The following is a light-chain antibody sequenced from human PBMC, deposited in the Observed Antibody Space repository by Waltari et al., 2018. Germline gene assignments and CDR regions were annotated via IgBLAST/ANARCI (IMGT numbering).Light chain of an antibody. CDR3: AAWEDSLNGVL. V-gene: IGLV1-44*01. J-gene: IGLJ2*01. CDR2: DYD. CDR1: SSNVGRNS. Sequence: QSMLTQPPSASGTPGQRVTISCSGSSSNVGRNSVNWFQHLPGAAPNLLIYDYDQRPSGVPDRFSGSKSGTSASLVISGLQSDDEADYYCAAWEDSLNGVLFGGGTKLTVL.